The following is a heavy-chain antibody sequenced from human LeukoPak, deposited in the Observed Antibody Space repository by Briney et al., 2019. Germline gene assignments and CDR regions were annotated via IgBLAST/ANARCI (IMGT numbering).Heavy chain of an antibody. V-gene: IGHV3-33*01. D-gene: IGHD3-9*01. CDR2: IWYDGSNK. CDR1: GFTFSSYG. CDR3: AREYYDILTGYYFGY. Sequence: GGSLRLSCAASGFTFSSYGMHWVRQAPGKGLEWVAVIWYDGSNKYYADSVKGRFTISRDNSKNTLYLQMNSLRAEDTAVYYCAREYYDILTGYYFGYWGQGTLVTVSS. J-gene: IGHJ4*02.